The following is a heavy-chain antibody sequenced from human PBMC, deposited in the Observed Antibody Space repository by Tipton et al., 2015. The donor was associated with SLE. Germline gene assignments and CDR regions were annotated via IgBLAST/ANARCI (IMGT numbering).Heavy chain of an antibody. D-gene: IGHD5/OR15-5a*01. J-gene: IGHJ3*02. CDR3: AGVSRDAFEI. CDR2: LYYSGNT. CDR1: GGSISSSSYY. Sequence: TLSLTCSVSGGSISSSSYYWGWIRQPPGKGLEWIGSLYYSGNTYYNPTLKSRVTISGDTSKNQFSLKLTSVTAADTAMYYCAGVSRDAFEIWGQGTMVTVSS. V-gene: IGHV4-39*07.